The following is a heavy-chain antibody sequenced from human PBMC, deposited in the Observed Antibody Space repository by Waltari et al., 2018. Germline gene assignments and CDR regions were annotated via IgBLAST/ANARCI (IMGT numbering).Heavy chain of an antibody. CDR1: GGTLSSYA. CDR2: IIPIVGTA. CDR3: AREGDRGVVIATYAFDY. Sequence: QVQLVQSGAEVKKPGSSVKVSCTASGGTLSSYAIRWVRQAPGRGLEWMGGIIPIVGTANYEQKFQGRVTITTDESTSTAYMELSSRRSEDTAVYYCAREGDRGVVIATYAFDYWGQGTLVTVSS. V-gene: IGHV1-69*05. J-gene: IGHJ4*02. D-gene: IGHD2-21*01.